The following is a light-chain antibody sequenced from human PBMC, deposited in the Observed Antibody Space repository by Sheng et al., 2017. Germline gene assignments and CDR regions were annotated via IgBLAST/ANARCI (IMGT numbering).Light chain of an antibody. Sequence: DIQMTQSPSSLSASVGDRVTITCRASQNINSHLSWYHQKPGKAPKLLIYAASSLQSGVPSRFSGSGSGTDFTLTISSLQPEDFATYYCQQSYSMTLTFGGGTTVEI. CDR2: AAS. CDR3: QQSYSMTLT. CDR1: QNINSH. V-gene: IGKV1-39*01. J-gene: IGKJ4*01.